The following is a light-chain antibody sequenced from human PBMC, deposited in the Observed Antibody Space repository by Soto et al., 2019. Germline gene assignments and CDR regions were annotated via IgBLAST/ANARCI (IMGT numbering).Light chain of an antibody. V-gene: IGKV3-20*01. J-gene: IGKJ1*01. CDR2: GAS. CDR1: QSVSSSF. Sequence: EIVLTQSPGTLSLSPGERATLSCRASQSVSSSFLAWYQQKPGQAPRLPIYGASSRATGIPDRFSGSGSGTDFTLTSSRLEPEDFALYYCQQYANSRTFGQGTKVEIK. CDR3: QQYANSRT.